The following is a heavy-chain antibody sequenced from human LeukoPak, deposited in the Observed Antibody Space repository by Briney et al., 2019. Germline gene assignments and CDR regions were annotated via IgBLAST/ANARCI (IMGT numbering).Heavy chain of an antibody. CDR2: IKQDGSQK. J-gene: IGHJ4*02. D-gene: IGHD2-15*01. CDR3: ARDTGCAGGTCLSFYDY. Sequence: GGSLRLSCAASGFTFSTYWMTWVRQAPGKGLEWVANIKQDGSQKYCVDSVKGRFTISRDNAKNSLYLQMDSLRAEDTAVYYCARDTGCAGGTCLSFYDYWGQGTLVTVSS. V-gene: IGHV3-7*01. CDR1: GFTFSTYW.